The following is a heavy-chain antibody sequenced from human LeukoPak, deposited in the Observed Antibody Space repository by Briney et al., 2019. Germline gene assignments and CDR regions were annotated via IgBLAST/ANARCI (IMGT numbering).Heavy chain of an antibody. D-gene: IGHD3-16*01. J-gene: IGHJ5*02. CDR3: ARGQKWGRSWFDP. CDR1: GGSFSGYY. CDR2: INHSGST. Sequence: PSETLSLTCAVHGGSFSGYYWSWIRQPPGKGLEWIGEINHSGSTNYNPSLKSRVTISVDTSKNQFSLKLSSVTAADTAVYYCARGQKWGRSWFDPWGQGTLVTVSS. V-gene: IGHV4-34*01.